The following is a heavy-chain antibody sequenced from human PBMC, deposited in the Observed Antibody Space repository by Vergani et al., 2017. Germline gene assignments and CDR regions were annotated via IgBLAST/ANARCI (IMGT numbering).Heavy chain of an antibody. CDR1: GFTFQAFA. CDR3: ARAYGRYDWFDY. J-gene: IGHJ4*01. CDR2: IDRNYGVK. Sequence: EVQLVESGGGLVKPGGSLRLSCTASGFTFQAFAFHWVRQVSGRGLEWVSGIDRNYGVKNGNSFEGRFTISRDNSKNTLYLQMNSLRVEDTAVYYRARAYGRYDWFDYWGQRTLVTVSS. D-gene: IGHD1-20*01. V-gene: IGHV3-9*01.